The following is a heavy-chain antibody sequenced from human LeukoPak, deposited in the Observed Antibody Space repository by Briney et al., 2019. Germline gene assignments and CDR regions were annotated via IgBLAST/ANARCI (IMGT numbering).Heavy chain of an antibody. CDR2: ISAYNGNT. CDR1: GYTFTSYG. CDR3: ARGNTYAVASLFDY. Sequence: ASVKVSCKASGYTFTSYGISWVRQAPGQGLEWMGWISAYNGNTNYAQTLQGRVTMTTDTSTSTAYMELRRLRSDDTAGYFCARGNTYAVASLFDYWGQGTLVTISS. V-gene: IGHV1-18*04. D-gene: IGHD6-19*01. J-gene: IGHJ4*02.